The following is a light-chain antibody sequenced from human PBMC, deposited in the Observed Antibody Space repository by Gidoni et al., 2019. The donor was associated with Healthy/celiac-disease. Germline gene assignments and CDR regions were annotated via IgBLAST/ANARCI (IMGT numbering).Light chain of an antibody. Sequence: QLVLTQSPSASASLGASVKLTCTLISGHSSYAIACHQQQPEKGPRYLMKLNSDGSHSKGAGIPDRFSGSSAGAERYLTISSLQSEDEADYYCQTWGTGIWVFGGGTKLTVL. J-gene: IGLJ3*02. V-gene: IGLV4-69*01. CDR1: SGHSSYA. CDR2: LNSDGSH. CDR3: QTWGTGIWV.